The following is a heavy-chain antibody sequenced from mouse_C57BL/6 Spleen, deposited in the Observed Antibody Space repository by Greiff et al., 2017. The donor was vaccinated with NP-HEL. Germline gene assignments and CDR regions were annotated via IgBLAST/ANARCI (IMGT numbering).Heavy chain of an antibody. J-gene: IGHJ3*01. V-gene: IGHV6-3*01. Sequence: EVMLVESGGGLVQPGGSMKLSCVASGFTFSNYWMNWVRQSPEKGLEWVAQIRLKSDNYATHYAESVKGRFTISRDDSKSSVYLQMNNLRAEDTGIYYCTGGSSGFAYWGQGTLVTVSA. CDR1: GFTFSNYW. CDR2: IRLKSDNYAT. CDR3: TGGSSGFAY.